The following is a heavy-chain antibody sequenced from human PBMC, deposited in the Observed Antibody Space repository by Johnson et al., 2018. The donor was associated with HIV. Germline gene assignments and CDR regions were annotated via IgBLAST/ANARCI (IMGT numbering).Heavy chain of an antibody. CDR1: GFTFSSYA. CDR2: ISGSGGST. CDR3: AKDNYYYDSSGYYPDAFDI. Sequence: VHLVESGGGLVQPGGSLRLSCAASGFTFSSYAMSWVRQAPGKGLEWVSAISGSGGSTYYADSVKGRFTISRDNSKNTLYLQMKSLRAEDTAVYYCAKDNYYYDSSGYYPDAFDIWGQGTMVTVSS. V-gene: IGHV3-23*04. D-gene: IGHD3-22*01. J-gene: IGHJ3*02.